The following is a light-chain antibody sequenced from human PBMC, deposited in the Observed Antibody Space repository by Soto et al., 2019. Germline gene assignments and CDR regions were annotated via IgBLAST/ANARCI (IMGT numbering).Light chain of an antibody. CDR2: SNN. Sequence: QSVLTQPPSASGTPGQRFIISCPGTSSNLGSNTANWYQQFPGTAPKVLIYSNNERPSRVPDRFSGSKSGTSASLAISELQFEDEADYYCAAWDDSLNGWVFGGGTKLTVL. J-gene: IGLJ3*02. V-gene: IGLV1-44*01. CDR3: AAWDDSLNGWV. CDR1: SSNLGSNT.